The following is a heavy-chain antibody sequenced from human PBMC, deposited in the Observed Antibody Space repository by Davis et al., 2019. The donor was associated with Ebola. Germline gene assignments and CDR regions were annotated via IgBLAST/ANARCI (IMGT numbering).Heavy chain of an antibody. Sequence: AASVKVSCQASGGTFRSYAISWVRQAPGQGLEWMGGIIPILGPGNYGQKFQGRVTITADKSTSTAYMELSSLRYEDTAVYYCAREGGYSSGWPYFDNWGQGTLVTVSS. J-gene: IGHJ4*02. CDR1: GGTFRSYA. CDR2: IIPILGPG. D-gene: IGHD6-19*01. V-gene: IGHV1-69*06. CDR3: AREGGYSSGWPYFDN.